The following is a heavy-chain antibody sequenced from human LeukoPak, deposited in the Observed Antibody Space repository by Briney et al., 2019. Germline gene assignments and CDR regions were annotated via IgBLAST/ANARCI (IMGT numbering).Heavy chain of an antibody. J-gene: IGHJ4*02. CDR3: ARRRYSSSWMDY. CDR1: GGSISSGSYS. CDR2: IYPRGST. D-gene: IGHD6-13*01. Sequence: SETLSLTCAVSGGSISSGSYSWSWIRQPPGKGLEWIGYIYPRGSTYYNPSLKSRVILSLDKSANQFSLNLSSVTAADTAVYYCARRRYSSSWMDYWGQGTLVTVSS. V-gene: IGHV4-30-2*01.